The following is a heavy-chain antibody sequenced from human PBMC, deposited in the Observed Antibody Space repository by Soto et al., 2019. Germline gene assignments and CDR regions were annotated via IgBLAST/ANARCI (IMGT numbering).Heavy chain of an antibody. CDR1: GFTFSSYA. CDR3: ARVGQRYFEL. J-gene: IGHJ2*01. V-gene: IGHV3-30-3*01. CDR2: ISYDGSNK. Sequence: QVQLVESGGGVVQPGRSLRLSCAASGFTFSSYAMHWVRQAPGKGLEWVAVISYDGSNKYYAYSVKGRFTISRDNSKNTLYLQMNSLRAEETAVYYCARVGQRYFELLGRGTLVTGSS.